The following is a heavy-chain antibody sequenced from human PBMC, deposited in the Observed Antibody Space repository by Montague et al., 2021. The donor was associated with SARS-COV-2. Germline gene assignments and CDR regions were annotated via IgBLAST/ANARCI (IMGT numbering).Heavy chain of an antibody. CDR3: EREVGRGYSGYEGEY. CDR2: INNSGST. V-gene: IGHV4-34*01. Sequence: SETLSLTCAVYGGSFSGYYWSWNRKRPGQGLEWMGEINNSGSTNYNQTLKSRVTITVDTSKNQFSLKLSSVAAADTDVYYCEREVGRGYSGYEGEYWGQGTLVTVSS. J-gene: IGHJ4*02. CDR1: GGSFSGYY. D-gene: IGHD5-12*01.